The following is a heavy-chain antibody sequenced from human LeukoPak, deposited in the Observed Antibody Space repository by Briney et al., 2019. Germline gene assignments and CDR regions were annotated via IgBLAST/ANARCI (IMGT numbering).Heavy chain of an antibody. Sequence: GGSLRLSCAASGFSFSSFAMSWVRQAPGKGLEWVSVISGSGGSTNYADSVKGRFTISRDNSKNTPYLQMNSLRAEDTAVYYCASLPLGWGQGTLVTVSS. CDR1: GFSFSSFA. CDR3: ASLPLG. J-gene: IGHJ4*02. CDR2: ISGSGGST. D-gene: IGHD5/OR15-5a*01. V-gene: IGHV3-23*01.